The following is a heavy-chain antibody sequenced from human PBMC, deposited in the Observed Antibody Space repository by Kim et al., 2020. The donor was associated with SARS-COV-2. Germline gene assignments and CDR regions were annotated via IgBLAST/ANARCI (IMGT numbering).Heavy chain of an antibody. V-gene: IGHV3-23*03. CDR1: GFTFSSYA. CDR2: IYSGGSST. CDR3: AKEEAAAGPFDY. Sequence: GGSLRLFCAASGFTFSSYAMSWVRQAPGKGLEWVSVIYSGGSSTYYADSVKGRFTISRDNSKNTLYLQMNSLRAEDTAVYYCAKEEAAAGPFDYWGQGTLVTVSS. J-gene: IGHJ4*02. D-gene: IGHD6-13*01.